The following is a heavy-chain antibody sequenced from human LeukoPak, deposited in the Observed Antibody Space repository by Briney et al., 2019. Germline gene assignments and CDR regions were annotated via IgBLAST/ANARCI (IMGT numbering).Heavy chain of an antibody. CDR1: GFTFSSYG. J-gene: IGHJ6*03. CDR2: ISGSGGST. V-gene: IGHV3-23*01. CDR3: AKGGAVSSKSITMVRGTRRYNYYMDV. Sequence: GGTLRLSCGASGFTFSSYGMSWVRQAPGKGLEWVSGISGSGGSTYYADSVKGRFSISRDNSKNTLFLQMNSLRAEDTAVYYCAKGGAVSSKSITMVRGTRRYNYYMDVWGKGTTVTISS. D-gene: IGHD3-10*01.